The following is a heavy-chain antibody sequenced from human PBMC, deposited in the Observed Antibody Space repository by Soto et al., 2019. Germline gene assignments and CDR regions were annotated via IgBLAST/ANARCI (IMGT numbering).Heavy chain of an antibody. CDR2: IHYGGST. D-gene: IGHD3-10*01. CDR3: ARESGPGSFDWFDA. Sequence: PSETLSRTCTVSGGSLSGGDNYWSWIRQLPWKGLEWIGHIHYGGSTYYSPSFKSRVILSLDTSKSQFSLNLTSATAADTAVYFCARESGPGSFDWFDAWGQGTPVTVSS. J-gene: IGHJ5*02. V-gene: IGHV4-30-4*01. CDR1: GGSLSGGDNY.